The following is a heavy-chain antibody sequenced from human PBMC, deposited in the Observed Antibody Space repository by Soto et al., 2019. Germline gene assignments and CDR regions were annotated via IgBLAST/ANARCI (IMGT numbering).Heavy chain of an antibody. Sequence: EVQLLESGGHLVQPGGSLRLSCAASVFTFTSYTMNWVRHAPGKGLEWVSGILAGGTTYYADSVKGRFTISRDHSQNSVFLQMSSLRDEDTALYYCAKDRQPDGIWTFDFWGQGTLVTVSS. CDR1: VFTFTSYT. CDR3: AKDRQPDGIWTFDF. CDR2: ILAGGTT. D-gene: IGHD3-9*01. J-gene: IGHJ4*02. V-gene: IGHV3-23*01.